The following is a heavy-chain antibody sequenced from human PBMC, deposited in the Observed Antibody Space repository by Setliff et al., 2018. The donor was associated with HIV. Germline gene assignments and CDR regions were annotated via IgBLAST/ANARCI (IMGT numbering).Heavy chain of an antibody. CDR1: GFTFSSYS. D-gene: IGHD1-26*01. CDR3: AREREPLFDY. J-gene: IGHJ4*02. CDR2: ISDIGSTT. V-gene: IGHV3-48*01. Sequence: GSLRLSCAASGFTFSSYSMNWVRQAPGKGLEWVSYISDIGSTTYYADSVKGRFTISRDNSKNTVFLQMSSLRVEDTGVYYCAREREPLFDYLGPGTQVTVSS.